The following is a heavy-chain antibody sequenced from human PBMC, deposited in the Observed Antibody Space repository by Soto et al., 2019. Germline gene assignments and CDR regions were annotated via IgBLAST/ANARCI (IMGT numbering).Heavy chain of an antibody. D-gene: IGHD5-18*01. V-gene: IGHV1-18*01. J-gene: IGHJ5*02. CDR2: ISGYNGKT. Sequence: QVHLVQSGAEVKKPGASVQVSCKASGYSFTSYGISWVRQAAGQGLEWMAWISGYNGKTRFAPKYQGRLTMTIDTSTSTAYMDLRSLRYDDAAMYYCARAKMANTDNWFDLWGQGTLVTVSS. CDR3: ARAKMANTDNWFDL. CDR1: GYSFTSYG.